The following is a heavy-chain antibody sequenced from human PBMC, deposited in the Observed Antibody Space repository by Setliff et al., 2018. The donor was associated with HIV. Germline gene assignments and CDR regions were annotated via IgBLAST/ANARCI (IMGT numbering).Heavy chain of an antibody. J-gene: IGHJ4*02. CDR1: GFTLSSYA. CDR2: ISFDGSNK. CDR3: ARARPNDYYYDSSAFDY. V-gene: IGHV3-30*04. Sequence: PGGSLRLSCAASGFTLSSYAMHWVRQAPGEGLEWVAVISFDGSNKYYADSVKGRFTISRDNSKNTLYLQMNSLRAEDTAVHYCARARPNDYYYDSSAFDYWGQGTLVTGS. D-gene: IGHD3-22*01.